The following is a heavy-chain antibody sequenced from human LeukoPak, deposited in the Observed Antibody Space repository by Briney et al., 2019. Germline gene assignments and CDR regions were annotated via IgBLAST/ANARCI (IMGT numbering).Heavy chain of an antibody. CDR3: STGSGYAFDI. CDR2: INSDGSST. D-gene: IGHD3-10*01. V-gene: IGHV3-74*01. CDR1: GFTFSSYW. Sequence: GGSLRLSCAASGFTFSSYWMHWVRQVPGKGLVWVSRINSDGSSTSYADSVKGRFTISRDNAKNTLYVQMNSLRAEDTAVYYCSTGSGYAFDIWGRGTMVTVSS. J-gene: IGHJ3*02.